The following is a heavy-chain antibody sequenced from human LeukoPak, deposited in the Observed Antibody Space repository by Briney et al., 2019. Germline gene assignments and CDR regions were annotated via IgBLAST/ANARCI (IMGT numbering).Heavy chain of an antibody. V-gene: IGHV3-21*01. J-gene: IGHJ4*02. Sequence: PGRSLRLSCAASGFTFSSYSMYWVRQAPGKGLEWVSSISSSSSYIYYADSVKGRFTISRDNAKNSLYLQMNSLRAEDTAVYYCARDRIVGAKPDYWGQGTLVTVSS. CDR1: GFTFSSYS. CDR3: ARDRIVGAKPDY. D-gene: IGHD1-26*01. CDR2: ISSSSSYI.